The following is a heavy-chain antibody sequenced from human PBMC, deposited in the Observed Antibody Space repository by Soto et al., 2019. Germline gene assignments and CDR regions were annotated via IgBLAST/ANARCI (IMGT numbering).Heavy chain of an antibody. CDR3: AGTGPSFDP. V-gene: IGHV1-18*01. J-gene: IGHJ5*02. CDR1: GYTFTSYG. Sequence: QVQLVQSGAEVKKPGASVKVAFKASGYTFTSYGISWVRQAPGQGLEWMGWISAYNGNTNYAQKLQGRVTMATDTSTSADYMELRSLRSDDTAVYYCAGTGPSFDPWGQGTLVTVSS. CDR2: ISAYNGNT.